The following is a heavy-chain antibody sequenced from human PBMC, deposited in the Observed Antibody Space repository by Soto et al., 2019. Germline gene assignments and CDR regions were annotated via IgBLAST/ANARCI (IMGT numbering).Heavy chain of an antibody. Sequence: QVQLVQSGAEVKKPGASVKVSCKASGYTFTTYGINWVRQAPGQGLEWMGWVSPYNGDTTYAQKVQGRVTMTTDTSTRTAYLELRSLRSDDTAVYYGAREVGHMDVWGQGTTVTVSS. CDR1: GYTFTTYG. D-gene: IGHD2-2*01. CDR3: AREVGHMDV. V-gene: IGHV1-18*04. J-gene: IGHJ6*02. CDR2: VSPYNGDT.